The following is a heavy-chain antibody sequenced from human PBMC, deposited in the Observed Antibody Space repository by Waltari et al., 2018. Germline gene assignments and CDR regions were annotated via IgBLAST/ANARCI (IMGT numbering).Heavy chain of an antibody. CDR1: GFTFSSYW. D-gene: IGHD3-22*01. J-gene: IGHJ4*02. CDR2: IKQDGSEK. CDR3: ASQDYYDLGGFDY. V-gene: IGHV3-7*01. Sequence: EVQLVESGGGLVQPGGSLRLSCAASGFTFSSYWMRWVRQAPGKGLEWVANIKQDGSEKYYVDSVKGRFTISRDNAKNSLYLQMNSLRAEDTAVYYCASQDYYDLGGFDYWGQGTLVTVSS.